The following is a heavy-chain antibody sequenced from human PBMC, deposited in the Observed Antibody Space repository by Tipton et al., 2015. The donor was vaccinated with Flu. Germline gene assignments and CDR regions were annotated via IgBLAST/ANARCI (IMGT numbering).Heavy chain of an antibody. D-gene: IGHD1-26*01. CDR2: INHSGST. CDR1: GGSFSGYY. Sequence: TLSLTCAVYGGSFSGYYWSWIRQPPGKGLEWIGEINHSGSTNYNPSLKSRVTISVDTSKNQFSLKLSSVTAAYTAVYYCARGPESIVGATGGWFDPWGQGTLVTVSS. V-gene: IGHV4-34*01. J-gene: IGHJ5*02. CDR3: ARGPESIVGATGGWFDP.